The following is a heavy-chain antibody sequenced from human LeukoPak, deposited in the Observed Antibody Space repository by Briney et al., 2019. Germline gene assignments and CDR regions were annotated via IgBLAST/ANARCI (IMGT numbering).Heavy chain of an antibody. J-gene: IGHJ4*02. CDR1: GFTFSSYA. CDR3: ANSRDGYNPELDY. CDR2: ISYDGSNK. V-gene: IGHV3-30-3*01. D-gene: IGHD5-24*01. Sequence: GRSLRLSCAASGFTFSSYAMHWVRQAPGKGLEWVAVISYDGSNKYYADSVKGRFTISRDNSKNTLYLQMNSLGAEDTAVYYCANSRDGYNPELDYWGQGTLVTVSS.